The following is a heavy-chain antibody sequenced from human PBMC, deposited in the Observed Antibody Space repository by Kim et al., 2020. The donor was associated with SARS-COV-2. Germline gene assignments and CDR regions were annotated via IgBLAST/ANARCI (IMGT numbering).Heavy chain of an antibody. CDR3: ARKGITVVRGVIIGNHHYYYGMDL. V-gene: IGHV3-7*01. Sequence: GGSLRLSCAASGFTFSSYWMSWVRQAPGKGLEWVANIKQDGSEKYYVDSLKGRFTISRDNAKNSLYLQMNSLRAEYTAVYYCARKGITVVRGVIIGNHHYYYGMDLWGQGTTVTVSS. D-gene: IGHD3-10*01. CDR2: IKQDGSEK. CDR1: GFTFSSYW. J-gene: IGHJ6*02.